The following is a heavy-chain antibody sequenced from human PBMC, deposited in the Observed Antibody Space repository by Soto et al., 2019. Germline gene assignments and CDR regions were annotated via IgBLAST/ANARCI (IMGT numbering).Heavy chain of an antibody. V-gene: IGHV1-69*05. Sequence: SAKVSCKASGGTLSDYAFSWVRQAPGQGLEWMGGIIPIFGSASYAQKFQGRVTMTRDTSTSTVYMELSSLRSEDTAVYYCARVGQQQLVESNFDYWGQGTLVTVSS. CDR2: IIPIFGSA. CDR3: ARVGQQQLVESNFDY. CDR1: GGTLSDYA. D-gene: IGHD6-13*01. J-gene: IGHJ4*02.